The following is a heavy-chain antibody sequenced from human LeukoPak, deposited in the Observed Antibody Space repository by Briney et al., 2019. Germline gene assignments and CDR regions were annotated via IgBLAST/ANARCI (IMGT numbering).Heavy chain of an antibody. J-gene: IGHJ4*02. CDR3: ARDIRGNYFDS. D-gene: IGHD3-16*01. Sequence: GGSPRLSCVASGFIFDDSLMHWVRQAPGKGLEWISLISRDGSTPYYADSVKGRFTISRDNSKNSLFLQMNSLTPEDTAVYYCARDIRGNYFDSWGQGTLVTVSS. CDR2: ISRDGSTP. V-gene: IGHV3-43*01. CDR1: GFIFDDSL.